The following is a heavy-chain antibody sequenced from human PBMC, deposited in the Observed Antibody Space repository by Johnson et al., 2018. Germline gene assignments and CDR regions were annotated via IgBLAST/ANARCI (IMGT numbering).Heavy chain of an antibody. D-gene: IGHD5-12*01. CDR1: GFTFDDCA. CDR2: ISWNSGSI. CDR3: VKDRHSSYDLAGDYFYDYMDG. Sequence: VQLVQSGGGLVQPGRSLRLSCAASGFTFDDCAMHWVRQAPGKGLEWVSGISWNSGSIAYADSVKGRFTISRDNAKNSLYMQMNRLRAEDTALYYCVKDRHSSYDLAGDYFYDYMDGWGQGTTVTVSS. J-gene: IGHJ6*02. V-gene: IGHV3-9*01.